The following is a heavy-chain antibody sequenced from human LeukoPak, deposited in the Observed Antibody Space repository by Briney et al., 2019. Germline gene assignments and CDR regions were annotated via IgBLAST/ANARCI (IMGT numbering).Heavy chain of an antibody. Sequence: SQTLSLTCAVYGGSFSGYYWSWIRQPPGKGLEWIGEINHSGSTNYNPSLKSRVTISVDTSKNQFSLKLSSVTAADTAVYYCARLYYYDTSGQAYWGQGTLVTVSS. J-gene: IGHJ4*02. CDR2: INHSGST. V-gene: IGHV4-34*01. CDR1: GGSFSGYY. D-gene: IGHD3-22*01. CDR3: ARLYYYDTSGQAY.